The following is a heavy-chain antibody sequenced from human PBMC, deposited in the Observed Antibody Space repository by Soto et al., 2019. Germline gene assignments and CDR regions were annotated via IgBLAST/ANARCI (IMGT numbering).Heavy chain of an antibody. CDR3: ERSERVAGAVTSLFDL. CDR1: EYTSTGYY. V-gene: IGHV1-2*04. J-gene: IGHJ5*02. D-gene: IGHD6-13*01. Sequence: ASVKDSCKSSEYTSTGYYMHCVRKAPGQGLEWMGWINPNSRSKTYAQKHQVWVTLTRDTSLSTAAMELISHKSTDKPVYYFERSERVAGAVTSLFDLWGEGTLVSVSS. CDR2: INPNSRSK.